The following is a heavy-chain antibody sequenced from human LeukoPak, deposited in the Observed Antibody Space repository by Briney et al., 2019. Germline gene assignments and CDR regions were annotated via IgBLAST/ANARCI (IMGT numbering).Heavy chain of an antibody. CDR2: INPNSGGT. Sequence: GASVKVSCKASGYTFTGYYMHWVRQAPGQGLEWMGWINPNSGGTNYAQKFQGWVTMTRDTSISTAYMELSRLRSDDTAVYYCARDLGSEGIQRLDYWGQGTLVAVSS. CDR3: ARDLGSEGIQRLDY. V-gene: IGHV1-2*04. CDR1: GYTFTGYY. D-gene: IGHD5-18*01. J-gene: IGHJ4*02.